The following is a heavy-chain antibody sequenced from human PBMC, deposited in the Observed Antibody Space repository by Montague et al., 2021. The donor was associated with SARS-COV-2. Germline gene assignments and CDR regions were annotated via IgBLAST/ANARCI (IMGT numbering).Heavy chain of an antibody. J-gene: IGHJ6*02. CDR2: IWHGWNT. CDR1: GYSITHAYY. D-gene: IGHD2-8*01. Sequence: SGTLSLTCTVSGYSITHAYYWGWIRQPPGKGLEWIGNIWHGWNTXYNPSLKSRVTISVDTSNNQFSLKLTSVTAADTAVYYCARTSQYCTPTNCYLPNAMDVWGQGTTVTVSS. CDR3: ARTSQYCTPTNCYLPNAMDV. V-gene: IGHV4-38-2*02.